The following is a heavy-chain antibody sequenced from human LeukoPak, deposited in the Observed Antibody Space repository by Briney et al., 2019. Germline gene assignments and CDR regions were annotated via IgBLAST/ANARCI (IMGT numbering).Heavy chain of an antibody. Sequence: GGSLRLSCAASGFTFSDYYMSWIRQAPGKGLEWVSYISSSGSTIYYADSVKGRFTISRDNAKNSLYLQMNSLRAEDTAVYYCASVSRLGLGESDYWGQGTLVTVSS. CDR1: GFTFSDYY. D-gene: IGHD3-10*01. J-gene: IGHJ4*02. V-gene: IGHV3-11*01. CDR3: ASVSRLGLGESDY. CDR2: ISSSGSTI.